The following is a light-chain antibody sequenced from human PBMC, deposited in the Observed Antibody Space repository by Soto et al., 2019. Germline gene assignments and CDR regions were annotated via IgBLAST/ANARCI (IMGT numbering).Light chain of an antibody. CDR2: KAS. CDR1: QNISSW. J-gene: IGKJ2*01. V-gene: IGKV1-5*03. CDR3: QHYNTYSYT. Sequence: DIQMTQSPATLSTSVGDRVTITCRASQNISSWLAWYQQRPGKAPKVLIYKASTLESGVPSRFNGSGSGTEFALTISSLQPDDFATYYCQHYNTYSYTFGQGTKLEIK.